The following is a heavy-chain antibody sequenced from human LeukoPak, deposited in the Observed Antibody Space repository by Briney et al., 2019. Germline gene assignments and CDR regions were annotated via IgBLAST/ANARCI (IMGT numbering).Heavy chain of an antibody. J-gene: IGHJ4*02. V-gene: IGHV1-18*01. CDR1: GYTFTSYG. CDR2: ISAYNGNT. CDR3: ARVQYSSGLRMGFDY. D-gene: IGHD6-19*01. Sequence: ASVKVSCKASGYTFTSYGISWVRQAPGQGLEWMGWISAYNGNTNYAQKLQGRVTMTTDASTSTAYMELRSLRSDDTAVYYCARVQYSSGLRMGFDYWGQGTLVTVSS.